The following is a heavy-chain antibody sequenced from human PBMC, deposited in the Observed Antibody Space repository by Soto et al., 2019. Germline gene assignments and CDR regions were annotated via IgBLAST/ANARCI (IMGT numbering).Heavy chain of an antibody. CDR2: VGNTGTDT. V-gene: IGHV3-23*01. CDR3: AKDRPHTWEAGDHYGLDG. J-gene: IGHJ6*02. Sequence: EVQLLESGGGLVQPGGSLRLSCAASGFTFNIHAMTWVRQAPGEGLQWVASVGNTGTDTYYADSVKGRFIISRDNSKSTMFLQMNSLRVEDTAIYYCAKDRPHTWEAGDHYGLDGWGQGTSVTVSS. D-gene: IGHD4-17*01. CDR1: GFTFNIHA.